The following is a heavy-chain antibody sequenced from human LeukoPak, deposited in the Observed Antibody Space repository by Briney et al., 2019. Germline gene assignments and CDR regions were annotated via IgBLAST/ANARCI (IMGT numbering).Heavy chain of an antibody. CDR3: ARSGQRIWFERDYYYYYMDV. D-gene: IGHD3-10*01. V-gene: IGHV4-59*01. J-gene: IGHJ6*03. CDR2: IYYSGST. Sequence: SETLSLTCTVSGGSISSYYWSWIRQPPGKGLEWIGYIYYSGSTNYNPSLKSRVTISVDTSKNQFSLKLSSVTAADTAVYYCARSGQRIWFERDYYYYYMDVWGKGTTVTVSS. CDR1: GGSISSYY.